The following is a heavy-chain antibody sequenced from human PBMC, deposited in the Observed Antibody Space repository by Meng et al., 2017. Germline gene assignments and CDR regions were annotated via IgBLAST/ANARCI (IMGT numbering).Heavy chain of an antibody. J-gene: IGHJ3*02. CDR3: AGGELIFNDFDI. CDR1: GFTFDDYG. V-gene: IGHV3-20*04. CDR2: INWNGGST. D-gene: IGHD1-26*01. Sequence: GESLKISCAASGFTFDDYGMSWVRQAPGKGLEWVSGINWNGGSTGYADSVKGRFNISRDNAKNSLYLQMNSLRDEDTALYYCAGGELIFNDFDIWGQGTMVTVSS.